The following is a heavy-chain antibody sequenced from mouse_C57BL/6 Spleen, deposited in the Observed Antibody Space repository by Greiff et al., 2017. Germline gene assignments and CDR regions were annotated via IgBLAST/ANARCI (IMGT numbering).Heavy chain of an antibody. CDR2: IDPSDSET. D-gene: IGHD2-12*01. Sequence: QVQLKQPGAELVRPGSSVKLSCKASGYTFTSYWMHWVKQRPIQGLEWIGNIDPSDSETNYNQKFKDKATLTVDKSSSTAYLQLSSLTSEDSAVYYCARSKYNYDGSWFAYWGQGTLVTVSA. J-gene: IGHJ3*01. CDR3: ARSKYNYDGSWFAY. V-gene: IGHV1-52*01. CDR1: GYTFTSYW.